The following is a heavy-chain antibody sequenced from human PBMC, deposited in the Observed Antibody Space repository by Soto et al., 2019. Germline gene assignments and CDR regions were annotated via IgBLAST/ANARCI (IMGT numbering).Heavy chain of an antibody. D-gene: IGHD2-2*01. CDR2: VWYDGSDK. CDR1: GFTFSNYG. V-gene: IGHV3-33*01. CDR3: AMLGYCIVTGCYARTYALDV. Sequence: QVQLVESGGGVVQPGRSLRLSCAATGFTFSNYGMHWVRQAPGKGLEWVAVVWYDGSDKYYADSVKGRFTISRDNSTDTLYLHMNSLRVEDTAVYYCAMLGYCIVTGCYARTYALDVWGQGTTVTVSS. J-gene: IGHJ6*02.